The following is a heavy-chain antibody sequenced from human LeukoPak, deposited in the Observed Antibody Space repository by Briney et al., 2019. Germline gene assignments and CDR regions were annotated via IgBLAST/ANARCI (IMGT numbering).Heavy chain of an antibody. CDR3: VAEGCSGGICYPYFDL. V-gene: IGHV1-24*01. CDR2: FDPANGGK. J-gene: IGHJ2*01. CDR1: GNTLTEVS. Sequence: ASVTVSCKVSGNTLTEVSMHWVRQAPGKGLQWIGGFDPANGGKIYAQQFQGRVTMNDDTSTDTAYMELNSLRSEDTAVYYCVAEGCSGGICYPYFDLWGRGTLVIVSS. D-gene: IGHD2-15*01.